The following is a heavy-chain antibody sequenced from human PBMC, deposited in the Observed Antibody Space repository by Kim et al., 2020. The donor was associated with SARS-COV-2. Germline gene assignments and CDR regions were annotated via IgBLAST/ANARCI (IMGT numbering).Heavy chain of an antibody. CDR1: GYTFTSYD. CDR2: MNPNSGNT. V-gene: IGHV1-8*01. Sequence: ASVKVSCKSSGYTFTSYDINWVRQATGQGLEWMGWMNPNSGNTGYAQKFQGRVTMTRNTSISTAYMELSSLRSEDTAVYYCARGWVGEGQGTYDFWSGYYSENFDYWGQGTLVTVSS. J-gene: IGHJ4*02. D-gene: IGHD3-3*01. CDR3: ARGWVGEGQGTYDFWSGYYSENFDY.